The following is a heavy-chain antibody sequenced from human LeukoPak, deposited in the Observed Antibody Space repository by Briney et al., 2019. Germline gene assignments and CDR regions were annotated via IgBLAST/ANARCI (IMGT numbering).Heavy chain of an antibody. J-gene: IGHJ4*02. CDR3: ARDLAVAGSFDY. Sequence: PGGSLRLSCAASGFPLSNYNMNWVGQAPAKGLAWVSYISSSSSTIYYADSVEGRFTISRDNAKNSLYLQMNSLRDEDTAVYYCARDLAVAGSFDYWGQGTLVTVSS. V-gene: IGHV3-48*02. D-gene: IGHD6-19*01. CDR1: GFPLSNYN. CDR2: ISSSSSTI.